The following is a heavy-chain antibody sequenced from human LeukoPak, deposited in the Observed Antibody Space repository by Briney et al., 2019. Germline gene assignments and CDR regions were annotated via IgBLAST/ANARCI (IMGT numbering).Heavy chain of an antibody. CDR1: GGSFSGYY. V-gene: IGHV4-34*01. Sequence: SETLSLTCAVYGGSFSGYYWSWIRQPPGKGLEWIGEINHSGSTNYNPSLKSRVTISVDTSKNQFSLKLSSVTAADTAVYYCARGMITFGGPSGAFDIWGQGTMVTVSS. J-gene: IGHJ3*02. CDR3: ARGMITFGGPSGAFDI. D-gene: IGHD3-16*01. CDR2: INHSGST.